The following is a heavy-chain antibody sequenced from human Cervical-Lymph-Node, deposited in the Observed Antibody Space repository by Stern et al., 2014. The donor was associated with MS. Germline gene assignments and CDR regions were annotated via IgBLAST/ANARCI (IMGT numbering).Heavy chain of an antibody. CDR2: IDPNSGGT. J-gene: IGHJ6*02. CDR1: GYSFTAYY. Sequence: VQLVESGAEVKKPWASVKVSCQASGYSFTAYYMHWVRQAPGQGLEWMGWIDPNSGGTKSAQNFQGRVTMTRDTSISTFYMELSGLTSDDTAVFYCARERHSMDVWGQGTTVTVSS. CDR3: ARERHSMDV. V-gene: IGHV1-2*02.